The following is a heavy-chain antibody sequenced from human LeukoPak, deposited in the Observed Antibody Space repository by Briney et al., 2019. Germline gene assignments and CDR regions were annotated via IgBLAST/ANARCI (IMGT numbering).Heavy chain of an antibody. CDR3: STAAQH. CDR2: IRSKTDGGTA. CDR1: GFTFKNAW. D-gene: IGHD1-1*01. J-gene: IGHJ4*02. V-gene: IGHV3-15*01. Sequence: GGSLRLSCAASGFTFKNAWMSWVRQAPGKGLEWVGRIRSKTDGGTADYGAPVKGRFTISRDDSRNTLYLQLNSLKTEDTAVYYCSTAAQHWGQRTLVTVSS.